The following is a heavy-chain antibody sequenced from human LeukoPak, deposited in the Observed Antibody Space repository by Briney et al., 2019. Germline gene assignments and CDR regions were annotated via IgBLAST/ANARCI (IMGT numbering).Heavy chain of an antibody. CDR1: GFTFSSYW. CDR2: INSDGSST. V-gene: IGHV3-74*01. J-gene: IGHJ4*02. Sequence: GGSLRLSCAASGFTFSSYWMHWVRQAPGKGLVWVSRINSDGSSTSYADSVKGRFTIYRDNDKNTLYLQMNSLRDEDTAVYYCARERYSSSAGFEYWGQGTLVTVSS. CDR3: ARERYSSSAGFEY. D-gene: IGHD6-6*01.